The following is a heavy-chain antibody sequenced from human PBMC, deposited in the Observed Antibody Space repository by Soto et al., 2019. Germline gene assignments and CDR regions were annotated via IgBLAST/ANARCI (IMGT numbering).Heavy chain of an antibody. CDR1: GFTFSSYG. V-gene: IGHV3-33*01. CDR2: IWYDGSNK. Sequence: QVQLVESGGGVVQPGRSLRLSCAASGFTFSSYGMHWVRQAPGKGLEWVAVIWYDGSNKYYADSVKGRFTISRDNSKNTLYLQRNSLRAEDTAVYYCAREGEGAYCGGDCYSDAFDIWGQGTMVTVSS. CDR3: AREGEGAYCGGDCYSDAFDI. D-gene: IGHD2-21*01. J-gene: IGHJ3*02.